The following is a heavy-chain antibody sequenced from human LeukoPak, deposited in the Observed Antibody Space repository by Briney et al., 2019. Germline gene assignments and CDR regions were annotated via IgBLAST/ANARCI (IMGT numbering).Heavy chain of an antibody. D-gene: IGHD6-6*01. J-gene: IGHJ4*02. CDR3: ARRVMYSSSSWVDY. V-gene: IGHV3-21*01. Sequence: PGGSLRLSCAASGFIFSAYNMNWVRQAPGKGLEWVSSISSSSSYIYYADSVKGRFTISRDNAKNSLYLQMNSLRAEDTAVYYCARRVMYSSSSWVDYWGQGTLVTVSS. CDR1: GFIFSAYN. CDR2: ISSSSSYI.